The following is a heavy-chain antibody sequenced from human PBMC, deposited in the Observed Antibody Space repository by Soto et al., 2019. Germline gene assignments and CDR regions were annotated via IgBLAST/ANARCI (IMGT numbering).Heavy chain of an antibody. CDR1: GVSISSSNW. V-gene: IGHV4-4*02. CDR3: ARVSGSYYYGMDV. CDR2: IYHSGST. Sequence: SETLSLTCAVSGVSISSSNWWSWVRQAPGKGLEWIGEIYHSGSTNYNPSLKSRVTISVDKSKNQFSLKLSSVTAADTAVYYCARVSGSYYYGMDVWGPGATVTVSS. D-gene: IGHD1-26*01. J-gene: IGHJ6*02.